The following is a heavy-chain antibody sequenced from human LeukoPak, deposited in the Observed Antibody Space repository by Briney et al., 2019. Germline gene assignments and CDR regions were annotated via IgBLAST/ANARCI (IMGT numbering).Heavy chain of an antibody. J-gene: IGHJ4*02. CDR1: SGSLSSGDYY. D-gene: IGHD2-15*01. CDR3: ARVASDKPFFDY. Sequence: SETLSLTCTLSSGSLSSGDYYWGWILQPPVKGLEWFGYIYYSRSTYYNPSLKSRVTISVATSKNQFSLKLSSVTAADTAVYYCARVASDKPFFDYWGQGTLVTVSS. CDR2: IYYSRST. V-gene: IGHV4-30-4*01.